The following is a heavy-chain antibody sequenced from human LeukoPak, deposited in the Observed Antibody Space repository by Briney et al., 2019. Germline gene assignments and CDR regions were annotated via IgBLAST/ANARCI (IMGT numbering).Heavy chain of an antibody. CDR1: GFTFSSYW. J-gene: IGHJ4*02. CDR3: ARDKIVGATNFDY. V-gene: IGHV3-7*01. Sequence: PGGSLRLSCAASGFTFSSYWMSWVRQAPGKGLEWVTNIKQDGREKYYVDSVKGRFTISRDNPKNSLYLQMNSLRPHDTAVYYCARDKIVGATNFDYWGQGTMVTVYS. D-gene: IGHD1-26*01. CDR2: IKQDGREK.